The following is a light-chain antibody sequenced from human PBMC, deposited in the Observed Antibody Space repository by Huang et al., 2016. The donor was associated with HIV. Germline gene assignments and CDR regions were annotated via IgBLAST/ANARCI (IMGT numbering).Light chain of an antibody. CDR2: GAS. CDR1: QTVNSNY. CDR3: QQFGMSPWT. Sequence: EIVLTQSPGTLSLSLGEGATLSCRASQTVNSNYLAWYQQKPGQAPRLLIYGASSRATGIPDRCSGSGSGTDFTLTITRLEPEDFAVYYCQQFGMSPWTFGQGTKVDIK. V-gene: IGKV3-20*01. J-gene: IGKJ1*01.